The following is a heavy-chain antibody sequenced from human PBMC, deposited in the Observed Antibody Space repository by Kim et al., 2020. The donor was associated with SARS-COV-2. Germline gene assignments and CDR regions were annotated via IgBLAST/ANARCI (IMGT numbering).Heavy chain of an antibody. V-gene: IGHV3-33*01. J-gene: IGHJ5*02. CDR1: GFIFSNFG. CDR3: ARDDLLGKPGQFDP. CDR2: ILLDATNK. Sequence: GGSLRLSCAASGFIFSNFGMNWVRQAPGKRLEGVAVILLDATNKYYADSVKGRFSIYSDNAKNTLSLQMNSLRVDDTAVYYCARDDLLGKPGQFDPWGQGTLVIVSS. D-gene: IGHD7-27*01.